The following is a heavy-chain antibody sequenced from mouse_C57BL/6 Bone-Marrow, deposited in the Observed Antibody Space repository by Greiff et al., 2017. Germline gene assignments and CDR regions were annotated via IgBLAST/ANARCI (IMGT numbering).Heavy chain of an antibody. Sequence: VQLQQSGAELVKPGASVKLSCKASGYTFTSYWMHWVKQRPGQGLEWIGYINPSSGYTKYNQKVKDKATLTADKSSSTADRQLSSLTYEDSAVYYCANFYFDYWGQGTTLTVSS. V-gene: IGHV1-7*01. CDR3: ANFYFDY. J-gene: IGHJ2*01. CDR1: GYTFTSYW. CDR2: INPSSGYT.